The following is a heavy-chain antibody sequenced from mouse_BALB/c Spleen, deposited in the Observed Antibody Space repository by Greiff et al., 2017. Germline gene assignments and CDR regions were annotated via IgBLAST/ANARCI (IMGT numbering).Heavy chain of an antibody. CDR1: GYTFTSYV. J-gene: IGHJ3*01. CDR3: ARVGNYDWFAY. Sequence: VQLQQSGPELVKPGASVKMSCKASGYTFTSYVMHWVKQKPGQGLEWIGYINPYNDGTKYNEKFKGKATLTSDKSSSTAYMHLNSLTSEDSAVYYCARVGNYDWFAYWGQGTLVTVSA. CDR2: INPYNDGT. D-gene: IGHD2-1*01. V-gene: IGHV1-14*01.